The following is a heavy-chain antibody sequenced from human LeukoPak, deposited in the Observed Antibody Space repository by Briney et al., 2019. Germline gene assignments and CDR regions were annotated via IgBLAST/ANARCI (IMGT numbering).Heavy chain of an antibody. D-gene: IGHD3-10*01. J-gene: IGHJ4*02. CDR1: GGSISSYY. Sequence: SETLSLTCTVSGGSISSYYWSWIRQLPGKGLEWIGYIYYSGSSNYNPSLKSRVTISVDTSKNQFSLKLSSVTAADTAVYYCARGGDYYGSGRPFDYWGQGTLVTVSS. V-gene: IGHV4-59*01. CDR3: ARGGDYYGSGRPFDY. CDR2: IYYSGSS.